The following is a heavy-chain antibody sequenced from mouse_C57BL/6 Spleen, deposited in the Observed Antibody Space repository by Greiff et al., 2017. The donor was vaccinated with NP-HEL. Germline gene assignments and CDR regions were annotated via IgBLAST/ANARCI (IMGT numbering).Heavy chain of an antibody. D-gene: IGHD1-1*01. V-gene: IGHV1-18*01. CDR2: INPNNGGT. Sequence: EVQLQQSGPELVKPGASVKIPCTASGYTFTDYNMDWVKQSHGKSLEWIGDINPNNGGTIYNQKFKGKATLTVDKSSSTAYMALRSLTAEDTAVYYCASQDYGRTTGYFDVCGTGTTVTVSS. CDR3: ASQDYGRTTGYFDV. J-gene: IGHJ1*03. CDR1: GYTFTDYN.